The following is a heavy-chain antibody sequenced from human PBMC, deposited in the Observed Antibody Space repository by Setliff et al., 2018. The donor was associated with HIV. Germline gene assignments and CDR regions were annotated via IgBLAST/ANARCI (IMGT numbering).Heavy chain of an antibody. V-gene: IGHV4-4*08. CDR1: SGSMTGHY. D-gene: IGHD2-2*01. CDR3: ARGLSSQTYWGTRPLGLDY. CDR2: LHSLGSSRVSDTP. J-gene: IGHJ4*01. Sequence: ASETLSLTCSVSSGSMTGHYWTWVRQPPGKGLEWIGYLHSLGSSRVSDTPNYSPSLKSRITISLNTSKRQFSLTMTSVTAADTAVYYCARGLSSQTYWGTRPLGLDYWGQGSLVTASS.